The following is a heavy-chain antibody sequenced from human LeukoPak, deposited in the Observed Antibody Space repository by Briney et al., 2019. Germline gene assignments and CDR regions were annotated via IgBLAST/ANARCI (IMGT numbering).Heavy chain of an antibody. Sequence: SETLSLTCSVSGGSITSHYWSWIRQPPGKRLEWISYIFNTGNTNYNPSLASRVTMSVDTSRAQFFLRLSPVTAADTAIYYCASRPADTTWYGVFDYWSQGTLVTVSS. J-gene: IGHJ4*02. V-gene: IGHV4-59*11. D-gene: IGHD3-10*01. CDR3: ASRPADTTWYGVFDY. CDR1: GGSITSHY. CDR2: IFNTGNT.